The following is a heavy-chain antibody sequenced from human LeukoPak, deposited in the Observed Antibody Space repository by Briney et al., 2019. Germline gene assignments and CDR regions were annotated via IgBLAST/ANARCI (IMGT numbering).Heavy chain of an antibody. J-gene: IGHJ4*02. CDR2: INPNSGDT. D-gene: IGHD1-1*01. CDR3: ARDVDTGSLFDY. Sequence: ASVKVSCKASGYTFTGYYMHWVRQAPGQGLEWMGWINPNSGDTNYAQKFQGRVTMTRDTSISTAYMELSRLRSDDTAVYYCARDVDTGSLFDYWGQGTLVTVSS. V-gene: IGHV1-2*02. CDR1: GYTFTGYY.